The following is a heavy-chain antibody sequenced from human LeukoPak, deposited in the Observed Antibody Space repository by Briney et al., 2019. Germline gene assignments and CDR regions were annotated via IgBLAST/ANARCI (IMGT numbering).Heavy chain of an antibody. J-gene: IGHJ4*02. V-gene: IGHV3-9*01. D-gene: IGHD3-22*01. Sequence: PGRSLRLSCAASGFTFDDYAMHWARQAPGKGLEWVSGISWNSGSIGYADSVKGRFTISRDNAKNSLYLQMNSLRAEDTALYYCAKDISGYWSAFDYWGQGTLVTVSS. CDR2: ISWNSGSI. CDR3: AKDISGYWSAFDY. CDR1: GFTFDDYA.